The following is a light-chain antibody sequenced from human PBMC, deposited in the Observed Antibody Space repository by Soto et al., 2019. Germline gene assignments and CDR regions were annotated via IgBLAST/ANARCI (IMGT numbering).Light chain of an antibody. J-gene: IGLJ2*01. CDR1: SSDVGGYNY. V-gene: IGLV2-14*01. Sequence: QSALTQPASVSGSPGQWITISCTGTSSDVGGYNYVSWYQQHPGKAPKLMIYEVSNRPSGVSNRFSGSKSGNTGSLTISGLQAEDEADYYCSSYTISSTHVVFGGGTKLTVL. CDR3: SSYTISSTHVV. CDR2: EVS.